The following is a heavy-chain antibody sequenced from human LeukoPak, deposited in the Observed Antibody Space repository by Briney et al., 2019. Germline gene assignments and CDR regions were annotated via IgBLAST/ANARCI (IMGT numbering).Heavy chain of an antibody. Sequence: ASVKVSCKASGYTFTSYYMHWVRQAPGQGLEWMGIINHSGGSTSYAQKFQGRVTMTRDMSTSTVYMELSSLRSEDTAVYYCASGSCYLRFDPWGQGTLVTVSS. CDR1: GYTFTSYY. J-gene: IGHJ5*02. CDR3: ASGSCYLRFDP. CDR2: INHSGGST. D-gene: IGHD3-10*01. V-gene: IGHV1-46*01.